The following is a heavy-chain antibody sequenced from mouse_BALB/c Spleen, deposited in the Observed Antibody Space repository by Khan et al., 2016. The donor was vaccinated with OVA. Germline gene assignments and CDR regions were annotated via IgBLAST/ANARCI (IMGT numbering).Heavy chain of an antibody. J-gene: IGHJ2*01. Sequence: EVQLQESGPGLVKPSQSLSLTCTVTGYSITSDYAWNWIRQFPGNKLEWMCFISYSGNTNYNPSLKSRISITRDTSKNQFFLQLNSVTTEDTATYYGARGYGGDFDYWGQGTTLTVSS. CDR1: GYSITSDYA. V-gene: IGHV3-2*02. D-gene: IGHD1-1*02. CDR3: ARGYGGDFDY. CDR2: ISYSGNT.